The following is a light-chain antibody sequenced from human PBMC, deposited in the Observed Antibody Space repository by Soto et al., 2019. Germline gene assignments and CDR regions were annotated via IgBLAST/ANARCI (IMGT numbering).Light chain of an antibody. V-gene: IGKV3-20*01. Sequence: EIVLTQSPGTLSLSPGERATLSCRASQTVSSNFLAWFQQKPGQAPRFVIYGASSRATGIPDRFSGSGSGTDFNLTINGLEPEDFAVYYCQQYGSSPLTFGGGTKVEIK. CDR2: GAS. CDR1: QTVSSNF. J-gene: IGKJ4*01. CDR3: QQYGSSPLT.